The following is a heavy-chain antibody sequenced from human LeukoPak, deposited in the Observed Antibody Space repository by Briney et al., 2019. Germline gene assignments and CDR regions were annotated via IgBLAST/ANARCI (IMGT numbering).Heavy chain of an antibody. V-gene: IGHV3-23*01. CDR1: GFTFSSFA. D-gene: IGHD1-1*01. Sequence: GGSLRLSCAASGFTFSSFAMSWVRQAPGKGLEWVSSISDYTYYADSVKGRFTISRDNSKNTLLLQMNSLRTEDTAIYYCAKGQAPTGRNFSDPWGQGTLVTVTS. J-gene: IGHJ5*02. CDR3: AKGQAPTGRNFSDP. CDR2: ISDYT.